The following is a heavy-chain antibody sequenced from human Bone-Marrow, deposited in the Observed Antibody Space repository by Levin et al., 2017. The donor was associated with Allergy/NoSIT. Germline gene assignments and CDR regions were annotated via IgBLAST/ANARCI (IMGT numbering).Heavy chain of an antibody. CDR2: ISYDGGDK. Sequence: GGSLRLSCAASGFAFSSYALHWVRQAPGKGLEWVAVISYDGGDKYYADSVKGRFSISRDDSKDTLYLQMNSLRAEDTAIYYCAREGELYCSGGSCYRWTHADYWGQGTLVTVSS. CDR1: GFAFSSYA. V-gene: IGHV3-30-3*01. CDR3: AREGELYCSGGSCYRWTHADY. J-gene: IGHJ4*02. D-gene: IGHD2-15*01.